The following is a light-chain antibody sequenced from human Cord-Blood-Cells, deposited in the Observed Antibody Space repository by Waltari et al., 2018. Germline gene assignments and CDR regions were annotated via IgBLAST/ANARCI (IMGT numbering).Light chain of an antibody. Sequence: EIVLTQSPATLSLSPGERATLSCRASQSVSSYLAWYQQKPGQAPRLLIYDASNRATGIPARFSGSGSGTDFTLTISSLKPESFAVYYCQQRSNWIFTFGPGTKVDIK. V-gene: IGKV3-11*01. CDR2: DAS. J-gene: IGKJ3*01. CDR1: QSVSSY. CDR3: QQRSNWIFT.